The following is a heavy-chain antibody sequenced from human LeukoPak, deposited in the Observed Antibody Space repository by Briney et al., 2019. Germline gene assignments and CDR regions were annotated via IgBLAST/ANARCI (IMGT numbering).Heavy chain of an antibody. Sequence: ASVKVSCKASGFTFTSSAVQWVRQARGQRLEWIGWIVVGSGNTNYAQKFQERVTITRDMSTSTAYMELSSLRSEDTAVYYCACGNWNYYYYYYMDVWGKGTTVTVSS. D-gene: IGHD1-20*01. CDR3: ACGNWNYYYYYYMDV. V-gene: IGHV1-58*01. J-gene: IGHJ6*03. CDR1: GFTFTSSA. CDR2: IVVGSGNT.